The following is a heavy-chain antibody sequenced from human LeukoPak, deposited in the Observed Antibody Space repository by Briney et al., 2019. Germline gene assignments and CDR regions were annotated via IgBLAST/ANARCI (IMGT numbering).Heavy chain of an antibody. D-gene: IGHD1-14*01. J-gene: IGHJ4*02. CDR3: ARNGHFDY. CDR2: IDSSGNTI. V-gene: IGHV3-48*03. Sequence: GGSLRLSCAASGFTFSTFEMNWVRQAPEKGLEWVSFIDSSGNTIYYADSVKGRFTISRDNAKNSLYLQMNSLRAGDTAVYYCARNGHFDYWGQGTLVTVSS. CDR1: GFTFSTFE.